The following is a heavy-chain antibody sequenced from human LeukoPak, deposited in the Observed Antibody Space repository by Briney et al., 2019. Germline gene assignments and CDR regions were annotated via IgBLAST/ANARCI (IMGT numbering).Heavy chain of an antibody. CDR3: ARTIAATDPYNWFDP. Sequence: ASVKVSCKTSGYTFTSYDINWVRQAPGQGLEWVGWMNPNTGNTGSARKFQGRVTFTWDTSISTAYMELSSLRSEDTAVYFCARTIAATDPYNWFDPWGQGTLVTVSS. CDR1: GYTFTSYD. CDR2: MNPNTGNT. D-gene: IGHD6-13*01. J-gene: IGHJ5*02. V-gene: IGHV1-8*03.